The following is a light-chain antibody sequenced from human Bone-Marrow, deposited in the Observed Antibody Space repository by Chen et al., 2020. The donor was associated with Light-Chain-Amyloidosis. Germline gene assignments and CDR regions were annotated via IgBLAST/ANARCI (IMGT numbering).Light chain of an antibody. V-gene: IGLV6-57*03. CDR2: EDK. Sequence: NFMLTQPHSVSESPGSTVTMSCTRSSGSIAGNYVHWYQQRPGSAPTIVIYEDKHRPSGVPDRFSGSIDSASNSASLTISGLKTEDEADYFCQPTESDNHVFGGGTKLIVL. J-gene: IGLJ2*01. CDR1: SGSIAGNY. CDR3: QPTESDNHV.